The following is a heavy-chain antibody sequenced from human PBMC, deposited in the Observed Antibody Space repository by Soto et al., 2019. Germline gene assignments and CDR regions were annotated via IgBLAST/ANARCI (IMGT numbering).Heavy chain of an antibody. CDR2: ISSSSSYI. J-gene: IGHJ4*02. D-gene: IGHD2-8*01. Sequence: PRGSLRLSCAASGFTFSSDSMNWVRQAPGQGLEWVSSISSSSSYIYYADSVKGRFTISRDNAKNSRYLQMNRLRAEDTAVYYCARDEWASWGQGPLVTVSS. V-gene: IGHV3-21*01. CDR1: GFTFSSDS. CDR3: ARDEWAS.